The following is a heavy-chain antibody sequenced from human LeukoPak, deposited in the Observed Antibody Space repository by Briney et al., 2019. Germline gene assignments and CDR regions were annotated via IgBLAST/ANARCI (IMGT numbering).Heavy chain of an antibody. CDR2: IYYSGST. D-gene: IGHD3-22*01. J-gene: IGHJ3*02. V-gene: IGHV4-39*07. CDR1: GGSISSSSYY. CDR3: ARSITMTLNAFDI. Sequence: SETLSLTCTVSGGSISSSSYYWGWIRQPPGKGLEWIGSIYYSGSTYYNPSLKSRVTISVDTSKNQFSLKLSSVTAADTAVYYCARSITMTLNAFDIWGQGTMVTVSS.